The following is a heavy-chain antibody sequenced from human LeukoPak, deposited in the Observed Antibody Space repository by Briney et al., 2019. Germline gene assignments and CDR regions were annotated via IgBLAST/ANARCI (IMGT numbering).Heavy chain of an antibody. CDR3: GRDLVGSPGY. D-gene: IGHD1-1*01. Sequence: GGSLRLSCAASGFTFKDYYTGWIRQAPGKGLDCVSYISPNDDTIYYADSVKGRFTVSRDNVKNSLYLQMNSLRAEDTAIYYCGRDLVGSPGYWGQGTRVTVSS. CDR1: GFTFKDYY. J-gene: IGHJ4*02. CDR2: ISPNDDTI. V-gene: IGHV3-11*01.